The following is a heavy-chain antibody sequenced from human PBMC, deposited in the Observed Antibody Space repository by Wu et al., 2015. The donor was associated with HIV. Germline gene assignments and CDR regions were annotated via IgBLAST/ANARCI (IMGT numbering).Heavy chain of an antibody. CDR3: GRVAGCDFTWCYWRMDV. J-gene: IGHJ6*02. CDR2: INPNSGST. Sequence: QGQLVQSGGEVKKPGTSVKVSCKASGYTFTRYFLHWVRQAPGQGLEWMGWINPNSGSTNYAQKFQGRVTMTRDKAVNTAYMELRSLRFDDTAVYYCGRVAGCDFTWCYWRMDVWGQGTTVIVSS. CDR1: GYTFTRYF. V-gene: IGHV1-2*02. D-gene: IGHD4/OR15-4a*01.